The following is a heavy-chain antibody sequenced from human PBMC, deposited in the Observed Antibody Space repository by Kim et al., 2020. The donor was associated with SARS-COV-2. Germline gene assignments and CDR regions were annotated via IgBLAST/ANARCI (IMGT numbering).Heavy chain of an antibody. CDR3: AKDYSPTSIFGVVITEIYYYYYGMDV. CDR1: GFTFSSYG. CDR2: ISYDGSNK. V-gene: IGHV3-30*18. D-gene: IGHD3-3*01. Sequence: GGSLRLSCAASGFTFSSYGMHWVRQAPGKGLEWVAVISYDGSNKYYADSVKGRFTISRDNSKNTLYLQMNSLRAEDTAVYYCAKDYSPTSIFGVVITEIYYYYYGMDVWGQGTTVTVSS. J-gene: IGHJ6*02.